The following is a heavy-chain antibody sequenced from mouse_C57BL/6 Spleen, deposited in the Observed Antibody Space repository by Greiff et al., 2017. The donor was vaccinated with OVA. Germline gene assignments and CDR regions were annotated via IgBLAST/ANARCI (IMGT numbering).Heavy chain of an antibody. J-gene: IGHJ2*01. CDR3: ARGVPRGYFDY. V-gene: IGHV1-64*01. Sequence: QVQLQQSGAELVKPGASVKLSCKASGYTFTSYWMHWVKQRPGQGLEWIGMIHPNSGSTNYNEKFKSKATLTVDKSSSTAYMQLSSLTSEDSAVYYCARGVPRGYFDYWGQGTTLTVSS. CDR2: IHPNSGST. D-gene: IGHD2-14*01. CDR1: GYTFTSYW.